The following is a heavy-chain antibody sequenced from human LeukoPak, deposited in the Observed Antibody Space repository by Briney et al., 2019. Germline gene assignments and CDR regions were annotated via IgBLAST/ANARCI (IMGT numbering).Heavy chain of an antibody. Sequence: ASVKVSCKASGYTFTSYYMHWVRQAPGQGLEWLGIINPSGGSTSYAQKFQGRVTMTRDTSTSTVYMELSSLRSEDTAVYYCARLATDYYFDYWGQGTLVTVSS. CDR1: GYTFTSYY. CDR2: INPSGGST. J-gene: IGHJ4*02. CDR3: ARLATDYYFDY. D-gene: IGHD1-14*01. V-gene: IGHV1-46*01.